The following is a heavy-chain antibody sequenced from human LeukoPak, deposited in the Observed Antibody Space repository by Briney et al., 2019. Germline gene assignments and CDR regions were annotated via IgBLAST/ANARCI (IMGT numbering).Heavy chain of an antibody. J-gene: IGHJ5*02. CDR3: ARDSEDDYGDYRSDP. CDR1: GYTFTGYY. V-gene: IGHV1-2*06. CDR2: INPNSGGT. D-gene: IGHD4-17*01. Sequence: GASVKVSCKASGYTFTGYYMHWVRQAPGQGLEWMGRINPNSGGTNYAQKFQGRVTMTRDTSISTAYMELSRLRSDDTAVYYCARDSEDDYGDYRSDPWGQGTLVTVSS.